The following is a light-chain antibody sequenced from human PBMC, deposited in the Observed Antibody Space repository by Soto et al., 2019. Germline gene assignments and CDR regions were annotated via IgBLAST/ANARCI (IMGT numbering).Light chain of an antibody. CDR2: ATS. CDR1: QSISNY. J-gene: IGKJ4*01. V-gene: IGKV1-39*01. Sequence: DIQMTQSPSSLSASVGDRVTITCRASQSISNYLNWFQQKPGKAPKLLIYATSSLQSGVPSRFGGSGSGTDFTLTISSLQPEDFATYYCQQSYSAPLTFGGGTKVEIK. CDR3: QQSYSAPLT.